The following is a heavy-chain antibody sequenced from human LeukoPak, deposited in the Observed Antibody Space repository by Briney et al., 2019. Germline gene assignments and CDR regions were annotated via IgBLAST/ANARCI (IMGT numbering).Heavy chain of an antibody. CDR2: IYTSGST. CDR3: ARDSAAGMFDY. D-gene: IGHD6-13*01. V-gene: IGHV4-4*07. J-gene: IGHJ4*02. CDR1: GGSFSGYY. Sequence: SETLSLTCAVYGGSFSGYYWSWIRHPPGKGQEWIGRIYTSGSTNYNPSLKSRVTMSVDTSKNQFSLKLSSVTAADTAVYYCARDSAAGMFDYWGQGTLVTVSS.